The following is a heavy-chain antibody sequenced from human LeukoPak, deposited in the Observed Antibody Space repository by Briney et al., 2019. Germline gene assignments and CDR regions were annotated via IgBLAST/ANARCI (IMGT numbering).Heavy chain of an antibody. CDR3: AKILSGTYSFDL. CDR1: GSTFSTYP. V-gene: IGHV3-23*01. CDR2: ISGNSVTI. D-gene: IGHD1-26*01. Sequence: GGSLRLSCTASGSTFSTYPMTWVRRAPGQGLEWVSAISGNSVTIYYADSVKGRFTISRGNSKNTLYLQMYSLRAEDTAVYYCAKILSGTYSFDLWGQGTLVTVSS. J-gene: IGHJ4*02.